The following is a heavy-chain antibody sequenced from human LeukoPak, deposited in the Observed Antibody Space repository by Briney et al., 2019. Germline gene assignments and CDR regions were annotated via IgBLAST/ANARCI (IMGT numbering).Heavy chain of an antibody. J-gene: IGHJ4*02. CDR1: GYTFTGYY. V-gene: IGHV1-2*06. CDR3: ARDYYDSSGYYGY. D-gene: IGHD3-22*01. Sequence: ASVKVSCKASGYTFTGYYMHWVGQAPGQGLEWMGRINPNRGGTNYAQKFQGRVTMTRDTSISTAYMELSRLRSDDTAVYYCARDYYDSSGYYGYWGQGTLVTVSS. CDR2: INPNRGGT.